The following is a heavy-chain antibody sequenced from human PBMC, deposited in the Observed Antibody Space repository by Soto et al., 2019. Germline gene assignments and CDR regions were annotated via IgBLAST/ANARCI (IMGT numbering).Heavy chain of an antibody. Sequence: GGSLRLSCAASGFTVSSNYMSWVRQAPGKGLEWVSVIYSGGSTYYADSVKGRFTISRDNSKNTLYLQMNSLRAEDTAVYYCARLSRGPYDFWSGYGWFDYWGQGTLVTVSS. CDR2: IYSGGST. CDR1: GFTVSSNY. CDR3: ARLSRGPYDFWSGYGWFDY. J-gene: IGHJ4*02. V-gene: IGHV3-66*04. D-gene: IGHD3-3*01.